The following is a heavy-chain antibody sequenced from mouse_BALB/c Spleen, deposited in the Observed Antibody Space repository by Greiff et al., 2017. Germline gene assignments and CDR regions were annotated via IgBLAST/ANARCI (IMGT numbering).Heavy chain of an antibody. J-gene: IGHJ2*01. CDR2: INPSNGGT. CDR1: GYTFTSYY. Sequence: QVQLQQSGAELVKPGASVKLSCKASGYTFTSYYMYWVKQRPGQGLEWIGEINPSNGGTNFNEKFKGKATLTADTSSSTAYMQLSSLTSEDSAVYFCAGGGTGFDYWGQGTTLTVSS. CDR3: AGGGTGFDY. V-gene: IGHV1-53*01. D-gene: IGHD4-1*01.